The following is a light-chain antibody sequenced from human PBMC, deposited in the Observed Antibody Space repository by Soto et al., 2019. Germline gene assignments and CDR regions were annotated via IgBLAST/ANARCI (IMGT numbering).Light chain of an antibody. Sequence: EIVLTQSPGTLSLSPGERATLSCRASQSVRNSYLAWYQQKPGQAPRLLIYGASGRATGIPDRFSGSGSGTDFTLTISRLEPEDFAVYYCQQYGTSHYTFGQGTELEI. CDR1: QSVRNSY. CDR3: QQYGTSHYT. CDR2: GAS. V-gene: IGKV3-20*01. J-gene: IGKJ2*01.